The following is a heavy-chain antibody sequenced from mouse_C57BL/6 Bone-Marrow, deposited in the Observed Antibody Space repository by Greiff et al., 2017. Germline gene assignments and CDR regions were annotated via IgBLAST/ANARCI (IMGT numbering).Heavy chain of an antibody. V-gene: IGHV1-69*01. Sequence: LQQPGAELVMPGASVKLSCKASGYTFTSYWMHWVKQRPGQGLEWIGEIDPSDSYTNYNQKFKGKSTLTVDKSSSTAYMQLSSLTSEDSAVYDCASLYYYGSTLFEYWGQGTTLTVSS. CDR2: IDPSDSYT. J-gene: IGHJ2*01. CDR1: GYTFTSYW. D-gene: IGHD1-1*01. CDR3: ASLYYYGSTLFEY.